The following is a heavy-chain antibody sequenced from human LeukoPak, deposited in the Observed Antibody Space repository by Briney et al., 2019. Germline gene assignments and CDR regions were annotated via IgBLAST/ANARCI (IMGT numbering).Heavy chain of an antibody. CDR1: GGSISSGDYY. CDR3: ARGRTYYDILTGYNPLGFDY. D-gene: IGHD3-9*01. J-gene: IGHJ4*02. V-gene: IGHV4-30-4*01. Sequence: PSETLSLTCTVSGGSISSGDYYWSWIRQPPGKGLEWIGYIYYSGSTYYNPSLKSRVTISVDTSKNQFSLKLSSVTAADTAVHYCARGRTYYDILTGYNPLGFDYWGQGTLVTVSS. CDR2: IYYSGST.